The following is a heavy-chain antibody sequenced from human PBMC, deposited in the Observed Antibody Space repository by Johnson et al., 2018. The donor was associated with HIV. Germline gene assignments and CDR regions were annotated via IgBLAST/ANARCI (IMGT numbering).Heavy chain of an antibody. J-gene: IGHJ3*02. V-gene: IGHV3-NL1*01. CDR2: IYSGGLP. D-gene: IGHD2-21*02. Sequence: QVQLVESGGGVVQPGRSLRLSCAASGFIFSSYGMHWVRQAPGKGLAWVSLIYSGGLPYYADPVMGRFTISRDNSKNTLYLQMNSLRAEDTAVYYRAKDKAVVTALYDAFDIWGQGTMVTVSS. CDR3: AKDKAVVTALYDAFDI. CDR1: GFIFSSYG.